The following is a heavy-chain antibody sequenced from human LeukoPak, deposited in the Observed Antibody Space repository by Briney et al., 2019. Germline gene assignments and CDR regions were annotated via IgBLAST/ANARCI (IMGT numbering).Heavy chain of an antibody. V-gene: IGHV3-7*01. Sequence: GGSLRLSCVASGFTISHYWMTWVRQAPGKGLEWVANIEKDGGEKTYVDSVKGRCTISRDNAKNSIFLQMNSLRVEGMAIYYCVRDGGTDWYDPWGQGTLVSVSS. CDR1: GFTISHYW. J-gene: IGHJ5*02. CDR3: VRDGGTDWYDP. D-gene: IGHD3-16*01. CDR2: IEKDGGEK.